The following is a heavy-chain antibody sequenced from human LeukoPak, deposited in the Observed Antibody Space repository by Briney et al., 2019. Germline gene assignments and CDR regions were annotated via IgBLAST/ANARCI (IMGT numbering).Heavy chain of an antibody. CDR1: GGSFSGYY. J-gene: IGHJ5*02. CDR3: ARRYGSGSYNWFDP. D-gene: IGHD3-10*01. V-gene: IGHV4-34*01. CDR2: INHSGST. Sequence: SETLSLTCAVYGGSFSGYYWSWIRQPPGKGLEWIGEINHSGSTNYNLSLKSRVTISVDTSKNQFSLKLSSVTAADTAVYYCARRYGSGSYNWFDPWGQGTLVTVSS.